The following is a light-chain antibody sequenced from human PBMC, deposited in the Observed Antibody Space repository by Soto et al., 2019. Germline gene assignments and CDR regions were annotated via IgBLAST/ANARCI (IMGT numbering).Light chain of an antibody. CDR1: QSVAGS. Sequence: IVMTQSPATLSVSPWERATLSCRSSQSVAGSLAWYQQKPGQAPRLLIYDISTRAAAIPARFSGSGSGTDFTLTVSSLEPEDFAVYYCQQRNNWPPGINFGQGTRLEIK. J-gene: IGKJ5*01. CDR2: DIS. V-gene: IGKV3-11*01. CDR3: QQRNNWPPGIN.